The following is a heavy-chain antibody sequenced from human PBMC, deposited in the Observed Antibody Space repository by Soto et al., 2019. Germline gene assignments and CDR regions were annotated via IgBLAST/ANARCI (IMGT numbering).Heavy chain of an antibody. CDR2: ITSGGNTI. V-gene: IGHV3-48*02. J-gene: IGHJ6*02. CDR3: AREGGMDV. CDR1: GFTFSSYA. Sequence: EVQLVESGGGLVQPGGSLRLSCAASGFTFSSYAINWVGQAPGKGLEWVAYITSGGNTIYYADSVKGRFTISRDNARNSVYLQVNSLRDEDTAVYYCAREGGMDVWGQGTTVTVSS.